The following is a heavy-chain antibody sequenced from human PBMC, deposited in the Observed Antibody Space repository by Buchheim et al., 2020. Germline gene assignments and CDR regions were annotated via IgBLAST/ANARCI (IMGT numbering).Heavy chain of an antibody. CDR2: VTGSGGST. J-gene: IGHJ4*02. V-gene: IGHV3-23*01. CDR1: GFTFSNYA. D-gene: IGHD6-19*01. Sequence: EVQLLESGGGLVQPGGSLRLSCAASGFTFSNYAANWVRQAPGKGLEWVSNVTGSGGSTYYADSVKGRFTISRDNSKNTLYLQMNSLRAEDTAVYYCAKDVSSSGWFLDYWGQGTL. CDR3: AKDVSSSGWFLDY.